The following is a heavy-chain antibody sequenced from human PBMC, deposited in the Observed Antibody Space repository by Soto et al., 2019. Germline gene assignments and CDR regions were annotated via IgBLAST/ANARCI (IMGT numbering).Heavy chain of an antibody. D-gene: IGHD5-18*01. CDR3: ARGASAYSYRSPAFDL. CDR2: TFNFSPNL. Sequence: PGGSLRLSCAASGFTLNMYSINWVRQAPGKGLEWVSSTFNFSPNLYYADSVKGRFTISWDITKRSLYLQMNSLRAEDTAVYYCARGASAYSYRSPAFDLWGQGTLVTVSS. V-gene: IGHV3-21*01. J-gene: IGHJ4*02. CDR1: GFTLNMYS.